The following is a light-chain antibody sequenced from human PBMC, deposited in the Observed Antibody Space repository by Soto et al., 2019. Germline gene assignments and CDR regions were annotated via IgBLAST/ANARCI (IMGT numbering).Light chain of an antibody. CDR3: SSYTSSSTLVV. Sequence: QSALTQPASVSGSPGQSITSSCTGTSSDVGGYNYVSWYQQQPGKDPKLMMYHVSNRPSGVSNRFSGSISGNTASLPISGLQAADESDYYCSSYTSSSTLVVFGGGTKLTVL. CDR2: HVS. V-gene: IGLV2-14*01. CDR1: SSDVGGYNY. J-gene: IGLJ2*01.